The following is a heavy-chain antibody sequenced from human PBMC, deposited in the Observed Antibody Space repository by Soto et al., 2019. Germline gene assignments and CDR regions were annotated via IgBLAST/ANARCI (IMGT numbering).Heavy chain of an antibody. CDR2: ISSGTGAI. CDR3: ARSEIAAAGAWYFDL. V-gene: IGHV3-48*01. CDR1: GFIFSTYS. Sequence: DVQLVESGGGLVQPGGSLRLSCAASGFIFSTYSMNWVRQAPGKGLEWVSSISSGTGAIYYADSVKGRLTISRDNAKNSLYLQMKSLRAEDTAVYYCARSEIAAAGAWYFDLWGRGTLVTVSS. D-gene: IGHD6-13*01. J-gene: IGHJ2*01.